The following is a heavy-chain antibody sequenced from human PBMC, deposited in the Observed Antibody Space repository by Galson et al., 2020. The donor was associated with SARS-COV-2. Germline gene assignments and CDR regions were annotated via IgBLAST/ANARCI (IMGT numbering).Heavy chain of an antibody. D-gene: IGHD3-22*01. CDR2: VYYGGST. CDR3: ASGPSGYFGATNTFNI. Sequence: SETLSLTCTVSGGSVSSSSYFWGWIRQPPGKRLEWIESVYYGGSTYYNPSLKNRVTISVGPSNNQFSLTLSSVTAADTAVYYCASGPSGYFGATNTFNIWGQGTMVTVSS. V-gene: IGHV4-39*01. J-gene: IGHJ3*02. CDR1: GGSVSSSSYF.